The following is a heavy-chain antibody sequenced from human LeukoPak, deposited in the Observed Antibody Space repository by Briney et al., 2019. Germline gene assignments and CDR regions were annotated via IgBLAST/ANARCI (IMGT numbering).Heavy chain of an antibody. CDR3: ARDRYCSSTSCYSYYYYGMDV. V-gene: IGHV3-33*01. D-gene: IGHD2-2*01. Sequence: GGALTVSCAVSGFNFNSSGMHWVRQAPGKGLEWVAVIWYDGSNKYYAESVKGRFTISRDNSKNTLYLQMNSLRAEDTAGYYCARDRYCSSTSCYSYYYYGMDVWGQGTTVTVSS. J-gene: IGHJ6*02. CDR2: IWYDGSNK. CDR1: GFNFNSSG.